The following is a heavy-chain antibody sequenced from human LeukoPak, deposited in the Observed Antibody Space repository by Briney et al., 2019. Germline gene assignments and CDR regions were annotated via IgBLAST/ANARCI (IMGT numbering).Heavy chain of an antibody. CDR2: ISAYNGNT. J-gene: IGHJ4*02. V-gene: IGHV1-18*04. CDR1: GYTFIAYY. Sequence: ASVKVSCKASGYTFIAYYIHWVRQAPGQGLEWMGWISAYNGNTNYAQKLQGRVTMTTDTSTSTAYMELRSLRSDDTAVYYCARDLGGGENYWGQGTLVTVSS. CDR3: ARDLGGGENY. D-gene: IGHD2-21*01.